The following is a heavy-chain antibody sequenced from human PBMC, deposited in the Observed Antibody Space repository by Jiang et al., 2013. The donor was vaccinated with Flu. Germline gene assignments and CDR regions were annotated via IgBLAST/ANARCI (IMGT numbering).Heavy chain of an antibody. CDR3: AKLAYCTTGLCRKQVDY. CDR1: GFTFSSYA. CDR2: ISTSGYST. Sequence: QLLESGGGLVQPGGSLRLSCAASGFTFSSYAMSWVRQAPGKGLEWVSGISTSGYSTYYADSVKGRFTISRDNSKNTLFLQMDSLRAEDTAVYYCAKLAYCTTGLCRKQVDYWGQGTLVTVSS. J-gene: IGHJ4*02. D-gene: IGHD2-8*01. V-gene: IGHV3-23*01.